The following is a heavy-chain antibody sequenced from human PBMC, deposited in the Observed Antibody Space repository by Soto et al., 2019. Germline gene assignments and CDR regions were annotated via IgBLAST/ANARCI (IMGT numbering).Heavy chain of an antibody. CDR2: IVDSGVNT. CDR1: GFTFSNYD. CDR3: AKDLAKGSWYFDL. J-gene: IGHJ2*01. V-gene: IGHV3-23*01. Sequence: AGGSLRLSCAASGFTFSNYDMSWVRQAPGKGLEWVSTIVDSGVNTYYADSVKGRFTISRDNSRNTLYLQMNSLRAEDTAVYYCAKDLAKGSWYFDLWGRGTLVTVSS.